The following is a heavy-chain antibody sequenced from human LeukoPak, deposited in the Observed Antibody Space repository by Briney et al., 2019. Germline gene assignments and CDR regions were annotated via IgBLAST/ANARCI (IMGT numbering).Heavy chain of an antibody. D-gene: IGHD3-22*01. V-gene: IGHV1-18*01. CDR1: GYTFTSYG. CDR3: ASPRLDYYDSSGYYYGWTFDI. J-gene: IGHJ3*02. Sequence: ASVKVSCKASGYTFTSYGISWVRQAPGQGLEWMGWISAYNGNTNYAQKPQGRVTMTTDTSTSTAYMELRSLRSDDTAVYYCASPRLDYYDSSGYYYGWTFDIWGQGTMVTVSS. CDR2: ISAYNGNT.